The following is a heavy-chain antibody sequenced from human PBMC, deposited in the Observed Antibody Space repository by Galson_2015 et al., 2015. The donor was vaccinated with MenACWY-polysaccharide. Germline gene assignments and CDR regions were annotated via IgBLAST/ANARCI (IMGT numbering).Heavy chain of an antibody. D-gene: IGHD6-13*01. CDR1: GFSFSAYG. CDR2: SGTGGGL. J-gene: IGHJ4*02. V-gene: IGHV3-23*01. Sequence: GFSFSAYGMSWVRPAPGRGLEWVSGSGTGGGLYYADSVKGRVTVSRDNSKNTLYLQMNNLRAEDTAVYYCAKVGPRSSWTLGLDYWGQGTLVIVSS. CDR3: AKVGPRSSWTLGLDY.